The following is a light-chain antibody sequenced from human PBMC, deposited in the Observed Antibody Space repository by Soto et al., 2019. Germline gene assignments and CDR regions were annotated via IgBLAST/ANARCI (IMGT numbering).Light chain of an antibody. Sequence: QSALTQPASVSGSPGQSITISCAGTRDDIGAYDYVSWYQQHPGNAPKLLVYEVTNRPSGVSDRFSGSKSGNTASLTISGLQAEDEADYYCSSYGGSNNLLFGGGTKVTVL. V-gene: IGLV2-14*01. CDR3: SSYGGSNNLL. J-gene: IGLJ2*01. CDR1: RDDIGAYDY. CDR2: EVT.